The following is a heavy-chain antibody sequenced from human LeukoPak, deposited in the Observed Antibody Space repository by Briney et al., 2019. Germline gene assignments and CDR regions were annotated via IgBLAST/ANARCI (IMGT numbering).Heavy chain of an antibody. CDR2: ISWNSGSI. V-gene: IGHV3-9*01. CDR1: GFTFDDYA. J-gene: IGHJ4*02. D-gene: IGHD3-22*01. CDR3: AKDIKAFDSSGYYYYFDY. Sequence: PGGSLRLSCAASGFTFDDYAMHWVRQAPGKGLEWVSGISWNSGSIGYADSVKGRFTISRDNAKNSLYLQMNSLRAEDTALYYCAKDIKAFDSSGYYYYFDYWGQGTLVTVSS.